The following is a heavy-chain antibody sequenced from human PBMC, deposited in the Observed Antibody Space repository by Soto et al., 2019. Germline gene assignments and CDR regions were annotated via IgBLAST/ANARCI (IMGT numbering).Heavy chain of an antibody. Sequence: QVQLVQSGAEVKKPGASVKVSCKASGXTFTSYGISWVRQAPGQRLEWMGWISAYNGNTNYAQKLQGRVTMTTDTSTSTAYMELRSLXXXXXXXXXXXXXXXMDVWGQGTTVTVSS. CDR1: GXTFTSYG. J-gene: IGHJ6*02. CDR2: ISAYNGNT. CDR3: XXXXXMDV. V-gene: IGHV1-18*01.